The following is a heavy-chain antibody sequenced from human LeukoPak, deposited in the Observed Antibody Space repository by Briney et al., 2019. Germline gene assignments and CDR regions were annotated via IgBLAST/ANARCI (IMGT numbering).Heavy chain of an antibody. Sequence: GGSLRLYCAASGFTFSSYSMNWVRQAPGKGLEWVSSISSSSSYIYYADSVKGRFTISRDNAKNSLYLQMNSLRAEDTAVYYCARDQVEMATIPFDYWGQGTLVTVSS. CDR2: ISSSSSYI. V-gene: IGHV3-21*01. CDR3: ARDQVEMATIPFDY. D-gene: IGHD5-24*01. J-gene: IGHJ4*02. CDR1: GFTFSSYS.